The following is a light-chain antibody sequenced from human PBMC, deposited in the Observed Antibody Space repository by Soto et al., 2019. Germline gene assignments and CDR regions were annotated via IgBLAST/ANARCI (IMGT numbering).Light chain of an antibody. Sequence: QPVLTQPPSASGTPGQRVTISCSGSSSNIGTNYVYWYQQLPGTAPKLLIYRNNQRPSGVPDRFSGSKSGTSASLAISGLGSEDEAHYYCATWSGGLIGWLFGGGTKLPVL. CDR2: RNN. V-gene: IGLV1-47*01. CDR3: ATWSGGLIGWL. CDR1: SSNIGTNY. J-gene: IGLJ2*01.